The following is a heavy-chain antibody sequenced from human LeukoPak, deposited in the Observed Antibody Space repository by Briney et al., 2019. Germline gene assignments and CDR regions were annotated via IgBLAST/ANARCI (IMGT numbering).Heavy chain of an antibody. CDR3: ARGPPYYDFWSGYYTDYYYGMGV. V-gene: IGHV1-8*01. Sequence: ASVKVSCKASGYTFTSYDINWVRQATGQGLEWMGWMNPNSGNTGYAQEFQGRVTMTRNTSISTAYMELSSLRSEDTAVYYCARGPPYYDFWSGYYTDYYYGMGVWGQGTTVTVSS. D-gene: IGHD3-3*01. CDR1: GYTFTSYD. CDR2: MNPNSGNT. J-gene: IGHJ6*02.